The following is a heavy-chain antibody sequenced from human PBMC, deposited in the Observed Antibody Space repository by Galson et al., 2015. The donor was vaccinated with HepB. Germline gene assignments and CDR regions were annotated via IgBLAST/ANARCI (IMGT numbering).Heavy chain of an antibody. CDR2: ISSSGNII. CDR1: GFTFSDYY. CDR3: ARDRELRSGYDTQGNYYYYYMDV. D-gene: IGHD5-12*01. Sequence: SLRLSCAASGFTFSDYYMSWIRQAPGKGLEWVSYISSSGNIIYYADSLRGRFTISRDNAKNSLYLQMNSLRAEDTAVYYCARDRELRSGYDTQGNYYYYYMDVWGKGTTVTVSS. V-gene: IGHV3-11*01. J-gene: IGHJ6*03.